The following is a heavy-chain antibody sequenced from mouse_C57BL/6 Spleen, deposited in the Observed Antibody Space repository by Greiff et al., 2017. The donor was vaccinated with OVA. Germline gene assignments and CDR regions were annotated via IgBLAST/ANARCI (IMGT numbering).Heavy chain of an antibody. J-gene: IGHJ1*03. CDR1: GYSITSGYY. V-gene: IGHV3-6*01. CDR3: ARDYYGSSSFYWYFDV. D-gene: IGHD1-1*01. CDR2: ISYDGSN. Sequence: EVQRVESGPGLVKPSQSLSLTCSVTGYSITSGYYWNWIRQFPGNQLEWMGYISYDGSNNYNPSLKNRISITRDTSKNQFFLKLNSVTTEDTATYYCARDYYGSSSFYWYFDVWGTGTTVTVSS.